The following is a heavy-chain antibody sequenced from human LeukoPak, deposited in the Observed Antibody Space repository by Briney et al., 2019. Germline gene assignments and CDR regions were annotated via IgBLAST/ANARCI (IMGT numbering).Heavy chain of an antibody. J-gene: IGHJ6*02. V-gene: IGHV4-59*01. D-gene: IGHD6-13*01. CDR1: GGTISSYY. CDR2: IYYSGST. Sequence: SETLSLTCTVTGGTISSYYWSWIRQPPGKGLVWIGYIYYSGSTNYNPSLKSRVTISVDTSKNQFSLKLSSVTAADTAVYYCARDSGGKWYSSSYYGMDVWGQGTTVTVSS. CDR3: ARDSGGKWYSSSYYGMDV.